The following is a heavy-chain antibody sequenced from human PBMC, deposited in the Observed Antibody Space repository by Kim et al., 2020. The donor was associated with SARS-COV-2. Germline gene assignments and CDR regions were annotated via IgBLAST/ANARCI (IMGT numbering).Heavy chain of an antibody. J-gene: IGHJ6*02. V-gene: IGHV3-53*04. CDR2: IYRGGSS. Sequence: GGSLRLSCAASGFSVSSNYMSWVRQAPGKGLEWVSVIYRGGSSYYADSVKGRFIISRHNSKNTLYLQMNSLRAEDTAVYYCASSILGYCSGGGCFYGMDVWGQGTTVTVSS. CDR3: ASSILGYCSGGGCFYGMDV. CDR1: GFSVSSNY. D-gene: IGHD2-15*01.